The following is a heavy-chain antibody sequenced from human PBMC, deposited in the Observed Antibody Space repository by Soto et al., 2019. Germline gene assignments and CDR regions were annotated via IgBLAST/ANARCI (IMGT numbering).Heavy chain of an antibody. CDR3: AKQTRYFDWPPNGNRFDP. D-gene: IGHD3-9*01. J-gene: IGHJ5*02. CDR2: ISYDGSNK. V-gene: IGHV3-30*18. Sequence: GGSLRLSCAASGFTFSSYGMHWVRQAPGKGLEWVAVISYDGSNKYYADSVKGRFTISRDNSKNTLYLQMNGLRAEDTAVYYCAKQTRYFDWPPNGNRFDPWGQGTLVTVSS. CDR1: GFTFSSYG.